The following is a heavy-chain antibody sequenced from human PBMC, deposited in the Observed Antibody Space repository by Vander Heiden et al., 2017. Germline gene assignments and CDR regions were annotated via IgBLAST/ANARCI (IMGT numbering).Heavy chain of an antibody. V-gene: IGHV3-30*18. CDR3: AKDGRGYSDEGGWFDP. J-gene: IGHJ5*02. Sequence: QVQLVESGGGVVQPGRSLRPSCAATGFTFSSYGMHWVNQAPGKGLEWVAVISYDGSNKYYADSVKGRFTISRDNSKNTLYLQMNSLRAEDTAVYYCAKDGRGYSDEGGWFDPWGQGTLVTVSS. D-gene: IGHD5-12*01. CDR1: GFTFSSYG. CDR2: ISYDGSNK.